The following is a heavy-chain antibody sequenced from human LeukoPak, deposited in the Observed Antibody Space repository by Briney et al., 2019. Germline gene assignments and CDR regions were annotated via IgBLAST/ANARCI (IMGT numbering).Heavy chain of an antibody. D-gene: IGHD1-26*01. CDR3: ARGTRAWELTYFDY. J-gene: IGHJ4*02. Sequence: SETLSLTCTVSGGSISSYYCSWIRQPPGEGLEWIGYIYYSGSTNYNPSLKSRVTISVDTSKNQISLKLSSVTDADTDVYYCARGTRAWELTYFDYWGQGTLVTVSS. CDR1: GGSISSYY. CDR2: IYYSGST. V-gene: IGHV4-59*08.